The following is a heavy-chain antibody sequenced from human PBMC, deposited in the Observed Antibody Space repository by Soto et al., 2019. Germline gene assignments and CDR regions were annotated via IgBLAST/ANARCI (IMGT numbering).Heavy chain of an antibody. CDR1: GFTFSSYW. J-gene: IGHJ1*01. CDR2: ISNDGSS. Sequence: EVHLVESGGGLVQPGGSLRLSCVASGFTFSSYWMHWVRQAPGKGLVWVSSISNDGSSIYADPVKGRFTISRDHAKNTLYLQMNSLRAEDTAVYYCARLPNKSPQNWGQGTLVIVSP. V-gene: IGHV3-74*01. CDR3: ARLPNKSPQN.